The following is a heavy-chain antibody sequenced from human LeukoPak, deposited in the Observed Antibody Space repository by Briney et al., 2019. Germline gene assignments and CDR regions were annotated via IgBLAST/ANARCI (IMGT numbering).Heavy chain of an antibody. J-gene: IGHJ1*01. CDR1: GFSLSTSGMC. CDR2: IDWDDK. CDR3: ARGRPAALEYSQH. Sequence: SGPTLVSPTQTLTLTCTFSGFSLSTSGMCVSWIRQPPGKALEWLALIDWDDKYYSTSLKTRLTISKDTSKNQVVLTMTNMDPVDTATYYCARGRPAALEYSQHWGQGTLVTVSS. V-gene: IGHV2-70*01. D-gene: IGHD2-2*01.